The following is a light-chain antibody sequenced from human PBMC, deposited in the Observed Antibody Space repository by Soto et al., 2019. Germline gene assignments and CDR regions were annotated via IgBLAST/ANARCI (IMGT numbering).Light chain of an antibody. CDR2: GVN. J-gene: IGLJ1*01. V-gene: IGLV2-18*02. Sequence: QSVLTQPPSVPGSPGQSVTISCTGTSSDVGVYNRVSWYQQPPGTAPKLIIYGVNNRPSGVPDRFSGSKSGNTASLTISGLQAEDEADYYCSSSSSINTYVFGTGTKVTVL. CDR1: SSDVGVYNR. CDR3: SSSSSINTYV.